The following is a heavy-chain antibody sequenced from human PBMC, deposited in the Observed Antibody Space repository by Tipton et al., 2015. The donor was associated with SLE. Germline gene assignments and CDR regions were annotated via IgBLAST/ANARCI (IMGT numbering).Heavy chain of an antibody. CDR1: GFTFSSYA. CDR3: ASTSSSGIAARRGGWFDP. D-gene: IGHD6-6*01. V-gene: IGHV3-23*01. CDR2: ISGSGGST. Sequence: SLRLSCAASGFTFSSYAMSWVRQAPGKGLEWVSAISGSGGSTYYADSVKGRFTISRDNSKNTLYLQMNSLRAEDTAVYYCASTSSSGIAARRGGWFDPWGQGTLVTVSS. J-gene: IGHJ5*02.